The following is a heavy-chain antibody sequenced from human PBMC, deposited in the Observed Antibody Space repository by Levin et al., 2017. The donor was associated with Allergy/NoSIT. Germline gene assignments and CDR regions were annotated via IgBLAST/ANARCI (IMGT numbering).Heavy chain of an antibody. J-gene: IGHJ5*02. CDR3: ARDASGYYNWFDP. D-gene: IGHD6-13*01. CDR2: ISYDGSNK. Sequence: LSLTCAASGFTFSSYAMHWVRQAPGKGLEWVAVISYDGSNKYYADSVKGRFTISRDNSKNTLYLQMNSLRAEDTAVYYCARDASGYYNWFDPWGQGTLVTVSS. CDR1: GFTFSSYA. V-gene: IGHV3-30-3*01.